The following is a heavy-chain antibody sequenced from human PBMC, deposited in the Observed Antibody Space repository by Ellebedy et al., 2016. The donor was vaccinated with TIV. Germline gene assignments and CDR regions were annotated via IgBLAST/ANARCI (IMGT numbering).Heavy chain of an antibody. Sequence: GGSMRLSCAASGFTFSSYWMHWVRQAPGKGLVWVSRINSDGSSTSYADSVKGRFTISRDNAKNSLYLQMNSLRAEDTALYYCAKASSGDSYGFSAFDIWGQGTMVTVSS. D-gene: IGHD5-18*01. CDR2: INSDGSST. V-gene: IGHV3-74*01. CDR1: GFTFSSYW. J-gene: IGHJ3*02. CDR3: AKASSGDSYGFSAFDI.